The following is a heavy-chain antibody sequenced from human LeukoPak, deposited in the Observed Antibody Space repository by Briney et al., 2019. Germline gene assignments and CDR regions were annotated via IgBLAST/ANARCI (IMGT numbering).Heavy chain of an antibody. CDR2: IPYDGSNK. D-gene: IGHD3-10*01. CDR1: GFAFSRCG. V-gene: IGHV3-30*02. Sequence: GGSLRLSCAASGFAFSRCGMHWVRQAPGKGLEWVAVIPYDGSNKYYADSVKGRFTISRDNSKSTLYLQMNSLRAEDTAVFYCAKGVGGSANYYYMDVWGKGTTVTVSS. CDR3: AKGVGGSANYYYMDV. J-gene: IGHJ6*03.